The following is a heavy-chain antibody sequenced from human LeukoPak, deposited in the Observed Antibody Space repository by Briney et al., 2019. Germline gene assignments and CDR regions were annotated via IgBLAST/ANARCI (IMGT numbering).Heavy chain of an antibody. Sequence: GGSLRLSCTASGFSFNNYAMTWFRQAPGKGLEWVSIIIASSGSTFYADSVKGRFTISRDNAKSTLYLQMKSLSVEDTAVYYFAKGAYAYVDVAYFDFCGQGALVNESS. V-gene: IGHV3-23*01. CDR3: AKGAYAYVDVAYFDF. J-gene: IGHJ4*02. CDR1: GFSFNNYA. CDR2: IIASSGST. D-gene: IGHD5-12*01.